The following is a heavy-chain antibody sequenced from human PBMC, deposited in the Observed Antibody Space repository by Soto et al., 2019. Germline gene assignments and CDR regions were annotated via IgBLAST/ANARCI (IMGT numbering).Heavy chain of an antibody. CDR1: GYTFTGYH. V-gene: IGHV1-2*02. CDR2: INPNSGGT. CDR3: ATPRSPNSSDACDS. Sequence: PSVKVSCTASGYTFTGYHLYWVRQAPGQGLEWMGWINPNSGGTNYAQKFQGRVTMTRDTSINTPYMQLNSLRSDDTAVYYSATPRSPNSSDACDSCGQVTMVTVSS. D-gene: IGHD1-7*01. J-gene: IGHJ3*01.